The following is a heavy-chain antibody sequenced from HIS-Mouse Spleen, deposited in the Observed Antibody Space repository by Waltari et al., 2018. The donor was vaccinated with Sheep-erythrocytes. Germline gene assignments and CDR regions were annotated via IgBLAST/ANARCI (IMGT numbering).Heavy chain of an antibody. CDR3: ARGGIAVAGYYFDY. Sequence: EVQLVESGGGLVQPGGSLRLSCAASGFTFRSYAMHWVRQAPGKGLEYVSAISSNGGSTYYANSVKGRFTISRDNSKNTLYLQMGSLRAEDMAVYYCARGGIAVAGYYFDYWGQGTLVTVSS. D-gene: IGHD6-19*01. V-gene: IGHV3-64*01. CDR1: GFTFRSYA. CDR2: ISSNGGST. J-gene: IGHJ4*02.